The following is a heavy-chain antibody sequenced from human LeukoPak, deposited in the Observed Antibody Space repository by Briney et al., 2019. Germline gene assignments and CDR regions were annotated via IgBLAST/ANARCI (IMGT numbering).Heavy chain of an antibody. CDR1: GFTFSSYA. CDR3: AREVWDCSSTTCYHYMDV. V-gene: IGHV3-23*01. Sequence: GGSLRLSCAASGFTFSSYAMSWVRQAPGKGLEWVSAISGSGGSTYYVDSVKGRFTISGDNARKSLYLQMNSLRAEDTAVYYCAREVWDCSSTTCYHYMDVWGKGTTVTISS. CDR2: ISGSGGST. D-gene: IGHD2-2*01. J-gene: IGHJ6*03.